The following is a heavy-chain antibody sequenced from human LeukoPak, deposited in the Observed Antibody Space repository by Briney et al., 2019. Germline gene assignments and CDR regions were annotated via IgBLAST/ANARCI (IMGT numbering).Heavy chain of an antibody. CDR2: IYYTGIT. CDR1: GGSVRRYY. D-gene: IGHD2-2*01. J-gene: IGHJ3*02. Sequence: SETLSLTCSVSGGSVRRYYWGWIRQPPGKGLEWIGNIYYTGITNYNPSLRSRVTISVDTSKNQFSLKLSSVTAADTAVYYCARLPGVGYCSSTSCYALDAFDIWGQGTMVTVSS. CDR3: ARLPGVGYCSSTSCYALDAFDI. V-gene: IGHV4-59*02.